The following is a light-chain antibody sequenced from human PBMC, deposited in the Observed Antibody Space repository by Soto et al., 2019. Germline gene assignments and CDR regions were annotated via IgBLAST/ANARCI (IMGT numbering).Light chain of an antibody. CDR3: GSWDSSLTYV. J-gene: IGLJ1*01. CDR2: DNN. V-gene: IGLV1-51*01. CDR1: SSNIGNNF. Sequence: QSVQTRPPSVSAAPGQKVTISCSVSSSNIGNNFVTWYQQLPGTAPKLLIYDNNKRPSGIPDRFSGSQSGTSATLGITGLQTGDEAVYYCGSWDSSLTYVFGTGTKV.